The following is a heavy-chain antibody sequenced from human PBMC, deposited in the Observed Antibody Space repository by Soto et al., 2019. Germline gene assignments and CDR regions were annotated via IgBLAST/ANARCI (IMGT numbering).Heavy chain of an antibody. D-gene: IGHD3-3*01. CDR2: INPNSGGT. CDR1: GYTFTGYY. CDR3: AREKIFVLVITYYHYYGMDV. J-gene: IGHJ6*02. V-gene: IGHV1-2*04. Sequence: ASVKVSCKASGYTFTGYYMHWVRQAPGQGLEWMGWINPNSGGTNYAQKFQGWVTMTRDTSISTAYMELSRLRSDDTAVYYCAREKIFVLVITYYHYYGMDVWGQGTTVTVSS.